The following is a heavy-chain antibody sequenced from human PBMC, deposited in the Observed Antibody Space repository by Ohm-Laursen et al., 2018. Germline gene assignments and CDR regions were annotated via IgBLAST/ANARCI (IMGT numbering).Heavy chain of an antibody. CDR3: ARGNGMDV. J-gene: IGHJ6*02. Sequence: SVKVPCKASGYTFTGYYMHWVRQAPGQGLEWMGWMNPNSGNTGYAQKFQGRVTMTRNTSISTAYMELSSLRSEDTAVYYCARGNGMDVWGQGTTVTVSS. V-gene: IGHV1-8*02. CDR1: GYTFTGYY. CDR2: MNPNSGNT.